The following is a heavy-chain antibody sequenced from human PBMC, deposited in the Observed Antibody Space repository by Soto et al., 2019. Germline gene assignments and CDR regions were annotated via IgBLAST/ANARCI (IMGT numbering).Heavy chain of an antibody. Sequence: EVQLVESGGGLVQPGGSLRISCAASGFTFSSHWMHWVRQAPGKGLVWVSRINIDGSTTSYADSVKGRFTISRDNAKNTLYLQMNSLRVEDTAGYYCARDLTWNQADYWGQGTLVTVSA. CDR1: GFTFSSHW. D-gene: IGHD1-1*01. V-gene: IGHV3-74*01. CDR3: ARDLTWNQADY. CDR2: INIDGSTT. J-gene: IGHJ4*02.